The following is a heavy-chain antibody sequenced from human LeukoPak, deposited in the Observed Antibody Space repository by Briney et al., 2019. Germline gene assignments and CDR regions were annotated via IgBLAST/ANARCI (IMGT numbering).Heavy chain of an antibody. Sequence: ASVKVSCKASGYTFTGYYMHWVRQAPGQGLEWMGWINPNSGGTNYAQKFQGRVTVTRDTSISTAYMELSRLRSDDTAVYYCARDLFVSEDPRKFDYWGQGTLVTVSS. CDR1: GYTFTGYY. V-gene: IGHV1-2*02. CDR3: ARDLFVSEDPRKFDY. J-gene: IGHJ4*02. CDR2: INPNSGGT. D-gene: IGHD3-3*01.